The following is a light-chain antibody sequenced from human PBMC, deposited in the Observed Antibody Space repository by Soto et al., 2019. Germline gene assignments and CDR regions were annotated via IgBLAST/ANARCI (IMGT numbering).Light chain of an antibody. CDR3: QQRSDWPLT. Sequence: IVLTQSPAILSSSPGERVTLSCRASQRVSGYIAWYQQKSGQAPRLLIYEAWHRATGIPARFSGSGSGTDVTLTSSSLEPEDFAVYYCQQRSDWPLTFGGGTKVEIK. J-gene: IGKJ4*01. CDR1: QRVSGY. V-gene: IGKV3-11*01. CDR2: EAW.